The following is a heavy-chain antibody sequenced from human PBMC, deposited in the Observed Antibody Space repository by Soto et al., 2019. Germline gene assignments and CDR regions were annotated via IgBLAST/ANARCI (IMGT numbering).Heavy chain of an antibody. V-gene: IGHV4-39*01. D-gene: IGHD4-17*01. Sequence: SETLSLTCTVSGGSISSSSYYWGWIRQPPGKGLEWIGSIYYSGSTYYNPSLKSRVTISVDTSKNQFSLKLSSVTAADTAVYYCANDYGDYEGRPRYFQHWGQGTLVTVSS. CDR3: ANDYGDYEGRPRYFQH. CDR1: GGSISSSSYY. J-gene: IGHJ1*01. CDR2: IYYSGST.